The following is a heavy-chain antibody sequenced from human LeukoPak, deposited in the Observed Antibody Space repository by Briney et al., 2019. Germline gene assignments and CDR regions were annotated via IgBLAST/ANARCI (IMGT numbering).Heavy chain of an antibody. Sequence: YPGGSLRLSWAPSGFTFSIYCMNWVRQAPGGGLEWVSSIGSSGYIYYADSVKGRFTISRDNAKNSLYLQMSSLRAEDTAVYYFARDWIPTGTKADCWGQGTLVTASS. CDR1: GFTFSIYC. J-gene: IGHJ4*02. CDR3: ARDWIPTGTKADC. V-gene: IGHV3-21*01. D-gene: IGHD1-1*01. CDR2: IGSSGYI.